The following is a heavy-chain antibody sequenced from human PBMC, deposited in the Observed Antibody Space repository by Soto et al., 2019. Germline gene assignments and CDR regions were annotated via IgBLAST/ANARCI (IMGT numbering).Heavy chain of an antibody. CDR1: GYTFSSNG. D-gene: IGHD6-19*01. J-gene: IGHJ4*02. CDR3: ARLHGYSSGWYDY. V-gene: IGHV1-18*04. Sequence: GASVKVSCKASGYTFSSNGVSWVRQAPGQGLEWMGWISTFNGNAHYAQKFQGRVTMTTDTSTNTAYMELTSLSSDDTAVYYCARLHGYSSGWYDYWGQGTLVTAPQ. CDR2: ISTFNGNA.